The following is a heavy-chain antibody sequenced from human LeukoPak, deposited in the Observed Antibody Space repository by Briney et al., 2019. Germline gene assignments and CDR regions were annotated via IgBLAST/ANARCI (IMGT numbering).Heavy chain of an antibody. Sequence: PSQTLSLTCSVSGGSISSDDYCWNWIRQHPGKGLEWIGYIYYSGSTCYNPSLKSRVALSVDTSKNQFSLKLSSLTAADTAVYYCAKSLEEIRGLDAFDIWGQGTMVTVSS. D-gene: IGHD5-24*01. CDR2: IYYSGST. CDR3: AKSLEEIRGLDAFDI. V-gene: IGHV4-31*03. J-gene: IGHJ3*02. CDR1: GGSISSDDYC.